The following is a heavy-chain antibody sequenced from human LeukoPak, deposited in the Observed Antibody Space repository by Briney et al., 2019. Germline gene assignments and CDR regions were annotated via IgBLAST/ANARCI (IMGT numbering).Heavy chain of an antibody. CDR2: IKSKTDGGTP. J-gene: IGHJ4*02. CDR3: TTIKHIAARAFDY. V-gene: IGHV3-15*01. Sequence: WIRQPPGKGLEWVGRIKSKTDGGTPDYAASVKGRFTISRDDSKNTLSLQMNSLKTEDTAVYYCTTIKHIAARAFDYWGQGTLVTVSS. D-gene: IGHD6-6*01.